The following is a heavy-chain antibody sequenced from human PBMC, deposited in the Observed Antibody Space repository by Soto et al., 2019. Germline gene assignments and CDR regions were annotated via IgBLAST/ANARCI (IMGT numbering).Heavy chain of an antibody. Sequence: QITLKESGPTLVKPTQTLTLTCTFSGFSLSTSGVGVGWIRQPLGKALEWLALIYWDDDKRYTPSLKSRLTPTKDTSNMQVVLTMTHLDPVDTAAYCWSDSSPSSSWYAPDRASLHTLDFDYWGQGTLVIVCS. J-gene: IGHJ4*02. D-gene: IGHD6-13*01. CDR2: IYWDDDK. CDR1: GFSLSTSGVG. V-gene: IGHV2-5*02. CDR3: SDSSPSSSWYAPDRASLHTLDFDY.